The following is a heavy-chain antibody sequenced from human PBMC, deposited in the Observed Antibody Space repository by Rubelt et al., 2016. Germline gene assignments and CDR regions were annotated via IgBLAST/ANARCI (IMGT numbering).Heavy chain of an antibody. V-gene: IGHV3-48*03. CDR2: ISSSGSNT. CDR3: ARGAIGFDY. J-gene: IGHJ4*02. CDR1: GFTFSNYE. Sequence: GGLVQPGGSLRLSCAASGFTFSNYEMNWVRQAPGRGLEWVSYISSSGSNTYYADSVKGRFTISRDNAKNSLYLQMNSLRAEDTAVYYCARGAIGFDYWGQGTLVTVSS. D-gene: IGHD2-2*01.